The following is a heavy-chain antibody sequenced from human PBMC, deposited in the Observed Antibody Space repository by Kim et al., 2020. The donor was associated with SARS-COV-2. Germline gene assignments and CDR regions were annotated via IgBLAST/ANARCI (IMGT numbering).Heavy chain of an antibody. D-gene: IGHD3-16*01. CDR3: ARDRRGIPDY. Sequence: NKYYAASVKGRFTISRDKSKNTLYLQMNSLRAEDTAVYYCARDRRGIPDYWGQGTLVTVSS. J-gene: IGHJ4*02. V-gene: IGHV3-33*01. CDR2: NK.